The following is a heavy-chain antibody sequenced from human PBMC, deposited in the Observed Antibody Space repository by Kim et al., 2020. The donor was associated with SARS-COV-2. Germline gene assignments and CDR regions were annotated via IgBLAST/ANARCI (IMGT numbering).Heavy chain of an antibody. CDR2: IYYSGST. D-gene: IGHD2-15*01. CDR3: ARRDGAGGPYGMDV. Sequence: SETLSLTCAVSGGSISSGGYSWSWIRQPPGKGLEWIGYIYYSGSTYYNPSLKSRVTISVDRSKNQFSLKLSSVTAADTAVYYCARRDGAGGPYGMDVWG. J-gene: IGHJ6*02. CDR1: GGSISSGGYS. V-gene: IGHV4-30-2*01.